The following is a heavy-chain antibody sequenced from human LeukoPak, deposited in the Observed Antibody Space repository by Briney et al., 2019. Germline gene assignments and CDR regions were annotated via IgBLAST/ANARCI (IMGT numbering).Heavy chain of an antibody. D-gene: IGHD6-19*01. V-gene: IGHV4-28*01. Sequence: SDTLSLTCAVSGYSISSSNWWGWIRPPPGKGLEWIGYIYYSGSTNYNPSLKSRVTMSVDTSKNQFSLKLSSVTAADTAVHYCARHGGIAVAPWSFDYWGKGPRVTVSS. CDR1: GYSISSSNW. J-gene: IGHJ4*02. CDR3: ARHGGIAVAPWSFDY. CDR2: IYYSGST.